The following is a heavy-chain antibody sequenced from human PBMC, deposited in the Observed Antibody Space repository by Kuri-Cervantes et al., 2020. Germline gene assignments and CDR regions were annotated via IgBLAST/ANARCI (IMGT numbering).Heavy chain of an antibody. V-gene: IGHV1-69*13. D-gene: IGHD2-8*01. CDR2: IIPIFGTA. CDR3: ARATYCTNGVCYSLGGFYYGMDV. J-gene: IGHJ6*02. CDR1: GGTFSSYA. Sequence: SVKVSCKASGGTFSSYAISWVRQAPGQGLEWMGGIIPIFGTANYAQKFQGRVTITADESTSTAYMELSSLRSEDTAVYYCARATYCTNGVCYSLGGFYYGMDVWGQGTTVTVSS.